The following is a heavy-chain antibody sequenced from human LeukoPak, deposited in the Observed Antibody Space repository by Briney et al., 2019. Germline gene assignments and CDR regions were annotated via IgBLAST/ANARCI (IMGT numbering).Heavy chain of an antibody. CDR1: EFTFNNYW. J-gene: IGHJ4*02. Sequence: GGSLRLSCAASEFTFNNYWMSWVRQAPGKGLERVAHTNQDGSKNYYVDSVRGRFTISRDNAKNSLYLQMNSLRAEDTAVYYCATTVAGYPDDYFDYWGQGTLVTVSS. D-gene: IGHD6-19*01. CDR3: ATTVAGYPDDYFDY. V-gene: IGHV3-7*01. CDR2: TNQDGSKN.